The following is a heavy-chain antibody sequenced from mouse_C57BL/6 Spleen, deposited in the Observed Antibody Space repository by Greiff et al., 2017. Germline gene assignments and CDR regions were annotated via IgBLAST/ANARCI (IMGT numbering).Heavy chain of an antibody. Sequence: VKLQESGAELARPGASVKLSCKASGYTFTSYGISWVKQRTGQGLEWIGEIYPRSGNTYYNEKFKGKATLTADKSSSTAYMELRSLTSEDSAAYFWARGGLRDDGGPYYFDYWGQGTTLTVSS. J-gene: IGHJ2*01. CDR1: GYTFTSYG. CDR3: ARGGLRDDGGPYYFDY. D-gene: IGHD2-14*01. CDR2: IYPRSGNT. V-gene: IGHV1-81*01.